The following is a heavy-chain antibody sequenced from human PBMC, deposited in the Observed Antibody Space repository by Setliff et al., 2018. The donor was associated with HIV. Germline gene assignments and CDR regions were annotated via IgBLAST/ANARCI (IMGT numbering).Heavy chain of an antibody. D-gene: IGHD1-26*01. CDR3: ARDDPAGGIDY. CDR2: MTASGSTI. CDR1: GFTFSIYE. Sequence: GGSLRLSCAASGFTFSIYEMNWVRQAPGKGLEWVSHMTASGSTIYYADSVKGRFTVSRDNAKNSLYLQMNSLRAEDTAIYYCARDDPAGGIDYWGQGTLVTVSS. J-gene: IGHJ4*02. V-gene: IGHV3-48*03.